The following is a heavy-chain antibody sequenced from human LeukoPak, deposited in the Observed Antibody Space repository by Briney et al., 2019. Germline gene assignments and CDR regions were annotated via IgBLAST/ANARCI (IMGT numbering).Heavy chain of an antibody. J-gene: IGHJ5*02. CDR1: GVSISTGNYY. Sequence: SQTLSLTCTVSGVSISTGNYYWSWIRQPAGKGLEYIGRIYTTGGTSGSTYYNPSLKSRVTISVDTSKNQFSLKLSSVTAADTAVYYCAWGDSSGYPFDPWGRGTLVTVSS. V-gene: IGHV4-61*02. CDR2: IYTTGGTSGST. CDR3: AWGDSSGYPFDP. D-gene: IGHD3-22*01.